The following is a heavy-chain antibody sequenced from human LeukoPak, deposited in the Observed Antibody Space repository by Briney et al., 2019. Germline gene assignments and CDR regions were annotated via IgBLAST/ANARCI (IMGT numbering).Heavy chain of an antibody. CDR3: ASRPADSTWYGVFDY. J-gene: IGHJ4*02. CDR1: GSSINSHY. CDR2: VFNGGST. Sequence: SETLSLTCSVSGSSINSHYWSWIRQSPGKGLEWIGYVFNGGSTNCNPSLKSRVTMSLDTSRDQFLLRLSSMTAADTAIYYCASRPADSTWYGVFDYWSQGTLVTVSS. D-gene: IGHD6-13*01. V-gene: IGHV4-59*11.